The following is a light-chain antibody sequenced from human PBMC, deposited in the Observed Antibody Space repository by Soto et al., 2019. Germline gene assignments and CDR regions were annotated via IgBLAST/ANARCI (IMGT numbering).Light chain of an antibody. Sequence: DIQMTQSPSSLSASVGDRVTITCQASQDISNYLNWYQQKPGKAPKLLIYDASNLETGVPSRFSGSGSGTDFTFTISSLQPEDIATYYFQQYDNLPLTLTFGGGTKVEIK. CDR3: QQYDNLPLTLT. CDR2: DAS. CDR1: QDISNY. V-gene: IGKV1-33*01. J-gene: IGKJ4*01.